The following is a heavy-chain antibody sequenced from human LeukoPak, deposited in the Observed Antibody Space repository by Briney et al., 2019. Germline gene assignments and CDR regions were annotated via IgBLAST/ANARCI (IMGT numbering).Heavy chain of an antibody. CDR1: GGSISSSSYY. CDR3: ARVRTTYYYGSGSYYPLGGAFDI. CDR2: IYYSGST. Sequence: SETLSLTCTVSGGSISSSSYYWGWIRQPPGKGLEWIGSIYYSGSTYYNPSLKSRVTISVDTSKNQFSLKLSSVTAADTAVYYCARVRTTYYYGSGSYYPLGGAFDIWGQGTMVTVSS. D-gene: IGHD3-10*01. J-gene: IGHJ3*02. V-gene: IGHV4-39*07.